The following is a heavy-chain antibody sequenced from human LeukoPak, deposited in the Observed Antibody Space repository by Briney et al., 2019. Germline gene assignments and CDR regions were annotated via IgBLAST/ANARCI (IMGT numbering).Heavy chain of an antibody. Sequence: KPSETLSLTCTVSSGSISGSYYWSWIRHPAGKGLEWIGRIYASGSTSYDPSLKSRVTISVDKSNNQFSLMVTSVTAAETAVYYCARGKQNAVDYWGQGILVTVSS. CDR1: SGSISGSYY. J-gene: IGHJ4*02. CDR3: ARGKQNAVDY. V-gene: IGHV4-4*07. CDR2: IYASGST. D-gene: IGHD1-1*01.